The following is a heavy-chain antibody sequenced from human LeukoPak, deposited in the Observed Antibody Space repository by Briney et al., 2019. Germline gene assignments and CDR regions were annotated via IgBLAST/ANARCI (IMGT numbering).Heavy chain of an antibody. CDR2: ISYDGSNK. J-gene: IGHJ6*02. CDR1: GFTLSSYA. Sequence: GRSLRLSCAASGFTLSSYAMHWVRQAPGKGLEWVAVISYDGSNKYYADSVKGRFTISRDNSKNTLYLQMNSLRAEDTAVYYCARERQLERRYYYYYGMDVWGQGTTVTVSS. CDR3: ARERQLERRYYYYYGMDV. V-gene: IGHV3-30*04. D-gene: IGHD1-1*01.